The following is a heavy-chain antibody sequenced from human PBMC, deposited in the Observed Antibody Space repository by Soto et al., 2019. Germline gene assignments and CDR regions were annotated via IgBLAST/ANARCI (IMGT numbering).Heavy chain of an antibody. CDR2: IYYSGST. Sequence: SETLSLTCTVSGGSLSNGDYYWAWVRQPPGKGLEWIGSIYYSGSTYYNPSLRSRVTISVDTSKNQFSLKLSSVTAADTAMYYCARHFNAYGDYRYDYWGQGTLVTVSS. D-gene: IGHD4-17*01. V-gene: IGHV4-39*01. CDR3: ARHFNAYGDYRYDY. CDR1: GGSLSNGDYY. J-gene: IGHJ4*02.